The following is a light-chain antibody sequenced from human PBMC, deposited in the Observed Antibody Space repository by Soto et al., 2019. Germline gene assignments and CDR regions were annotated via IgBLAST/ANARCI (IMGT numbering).Light chain of an antibody. Sequence: DIRMTQSPSSLSASVGDRVTITCRASQNIHTFLNWYQQKPEKAPKLLIYAASSLQSGVPSRFSGSRSGTDFTLIISSLQPEDVATYYCQQTYSSPYTFAQGTKLEI. CDR2: AAS. V-gene: IGKV1-39*01. CDR1: QNIHTF. J-gene: IGKJ2*01. CDR3: QQTYSSPYT.